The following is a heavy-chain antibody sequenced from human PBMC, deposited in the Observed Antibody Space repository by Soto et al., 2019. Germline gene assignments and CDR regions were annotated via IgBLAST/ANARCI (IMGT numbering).Heavy chain of an antibody. CDR1: GFTFSSYS. Sequence: PGGSLRLSCAASGFTFSSYSMNWVRQAPGKGLEWVSSISSSRYIYYADSVKGRFTISIDNAKNSLYLQMNSLRAEDTAVYYCARDDYYDSSGYLAPLDYWGQGTLVTVSS. D-gene: IGHD3-22*01. J-gene: IGHJ4*02. V-gene: IGHV3-21*01. CDR3: ARDDYYDSSGYLAPLDY. CDR2: ISSSRYI.